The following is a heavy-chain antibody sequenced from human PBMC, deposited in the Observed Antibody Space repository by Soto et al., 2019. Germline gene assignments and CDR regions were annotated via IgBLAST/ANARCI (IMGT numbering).Heavy chain of an antibody. V-gene: IGHV4-59*01. D-gene: IGHD2-2*01. CDR1: GGSISSYY. CDR3: ARERRFSAYYYGMDV. J-gene: IGHJ6*02. Sequence: PSETLSLTCTVSGGSISSYYWSWIRQPPGKGLEWIGYIYYSGSTNYNPSLKSRVTISVDTSKNQFSLKLSSVTAADTAVYYCARERRFSAYYYGMDVWGQGTTVTVSS. CDR2: IYYSGST.